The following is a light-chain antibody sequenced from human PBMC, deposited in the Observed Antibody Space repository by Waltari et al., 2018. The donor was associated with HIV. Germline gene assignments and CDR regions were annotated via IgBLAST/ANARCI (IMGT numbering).Light chain of an antibody. Sequence: QLVLTQSPYASASLGASVKLTCTLSSGHTNYAIAWHQQHTEKGTRYLMTLKRDGSHSKGDGIPDRFSGSSSGAERYLIISSLQSEDEADYYCQTWGTGIQVFGGGTKVTVL. V-gene: IGLV4-69*02. CDR3: QTWGTGIQV. CDR1: SGHTNYA. CDR2: LKRDGSH. J-gene: IGLJ3*02.